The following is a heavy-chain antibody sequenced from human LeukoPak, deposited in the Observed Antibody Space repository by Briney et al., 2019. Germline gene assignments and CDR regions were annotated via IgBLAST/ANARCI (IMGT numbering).Heavy chain of an antibody. CDR2: ISWNSGSI. CDR1: GFTFDDYA. J-gene: IGHJ4*02. Sequence: PGGSLRLSCAASGFTFDDYAMHWVRQAPGKGLEWVSGISWNSGSIGYADSVKGRFTISRDNAKNTLYLQMNSLRAEDTAVYYCARDRRFFDYWGQGTLVTVSS. V-gene: IGHV3-9*01. CDR3: ARDRRFFDY.